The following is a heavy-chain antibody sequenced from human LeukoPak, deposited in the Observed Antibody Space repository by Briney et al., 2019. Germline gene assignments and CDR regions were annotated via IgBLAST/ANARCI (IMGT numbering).Heavy chain of an antibody. V-gene: IGHV1-46*01. CDR2: INPSGGST. D-gene: IGHD4-11*01. CDR3: ARDYERTYDYSVGTYYYYYMDV. J-gene: IGHJ6*03. Sequence: ASVKVSCKASGYTFTSYYMHWVRQAPGQGLEWMGIINPSGGSTSYAQKFQGRVTMTTDTSTSTAYMELRSLRSDDTAVYYCARDYERTYDYSVGTYYYYYMDVWGKGPTVTVSS. CDR1: GYTFTSYY.